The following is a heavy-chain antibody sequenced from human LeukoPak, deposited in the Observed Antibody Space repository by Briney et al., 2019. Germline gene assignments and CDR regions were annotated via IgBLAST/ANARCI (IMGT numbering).Heavy chain of an antibody. J-gene: IGHJ6*03. CDR1: GYTFTSYY. CDR3: ARGLRYCSGGRCYFSPPYYYYMDV. Sequence: ASVKVSCKASGYTFTSYYMHWVRQAPGQGLEWMGIINPSGGSTSYAQKFQGRVTMTRDTSTSTAYMELSSLRSEDTAVYYCARGLRYCSGGRCYFSPPYYYYMDVWGKGTTVTISS. CDR2: INPSGGST. D-gene: IGHD2-15*01. V-gene: IGHV1-46*01.